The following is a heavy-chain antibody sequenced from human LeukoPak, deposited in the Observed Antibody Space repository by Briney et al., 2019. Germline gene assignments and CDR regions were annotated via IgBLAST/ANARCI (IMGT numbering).Heavy chain of an antibody. V-gene: IGHV3-74*01. J-gene: IGHJ4*02. Sequence: GGSLRLSCAASGFIFSTYWMYWVRQAPGKGLVWVSRINGDGTSVNYADSVKGRFTISRDNAKNTVYLQMNSLRAEDTAVYYCARVNFGVLLDYWGQGTLVTVSS. CDR1: GFIFSTYW. CDR2: INGDGTSV. CDR3: ARVNFGVLLDY. D-gene: IGHD3-3*01.